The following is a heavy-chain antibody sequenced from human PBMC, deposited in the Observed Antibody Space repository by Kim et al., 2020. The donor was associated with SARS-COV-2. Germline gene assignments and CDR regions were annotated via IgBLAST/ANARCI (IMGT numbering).Heavy chain of an antibody. CDR1: GYTFSDYY. D-gene: IGHD6-19*01. Sequence: ASVKVSCKASGYTFSDYYIHWLRQAPGQGLEWMGWINPLTGGTNYAQEFQGRVTMTTDTSIITAYMDLRGLSSDDTAVFFCARARWLDAFDFWGQGTLVTVSS. J-gene: IGHJ4*02. CDR3: ARARWLDAFDF. V-gene: IGHV1-2*02. CDR2: INPLTGGT.